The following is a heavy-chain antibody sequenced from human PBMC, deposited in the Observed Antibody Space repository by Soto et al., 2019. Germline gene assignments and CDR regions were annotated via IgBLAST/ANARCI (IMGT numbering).Heavy chain of an antibody. CDR3: ARGYYDFWSGYYISPYGMDV. CDR1: GFTFSDYY. V-gene: IGHV3-11*01. D-gene: IGHD3-3*01. Sequence: PGGSLRLSCAVSGFTFSDYYMSWIRQAPGKGLEWVSYISSRGSSIYYADSVKGRFTISRDNAKNSLYLQMNGLRAEDTAVYWCARGYYDFWSGYYISPYGMDVWGQGTTVTVSS. J-gene: IGHJ6*02. CDR2: ISSRGSSI.